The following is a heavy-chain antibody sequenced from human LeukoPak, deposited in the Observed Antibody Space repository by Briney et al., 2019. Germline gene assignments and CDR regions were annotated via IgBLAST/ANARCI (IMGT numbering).Heavy chain of an antibody. CDR2: ISSSGSTI. D-gene: IGHD3-3*01. J-gene: IGHJ6*03. V-gene: IGHV3-11*04. Sequence: GGSLRLSCAASGFTFSDYYMSWIRQAPGKGLEWVSYISSSGSTIYYADSVKGRFTISRDNAKNSLYLQMNSLRAEDTAVYYCAKGSKEVLFTRDHYIDVWGKGTTVTMSS. CDR3: AKGSKEVLFTRDHYIDV. CDR1: GFTFSDYY.